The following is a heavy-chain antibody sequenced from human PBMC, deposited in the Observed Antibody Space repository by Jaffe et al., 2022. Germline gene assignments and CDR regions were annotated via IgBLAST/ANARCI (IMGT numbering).Heavy chain of an antibody. CDR1: GFTFSSYG. D-gene: IGHD1-26*01. CDR3: AKSSGTYEYYYMDV. J-gene: IGHJ6*03. CDR2: IRYDASNK. V-gene: IGHV3-30*02. Sequence: QVQLVESGGGVVQPGGSLRLSCAASGFTFSSYGMHWVRQAPGKGLKWVAFIRYDASNKWYADSVKGRFTLSRDNSKNTLYLQMNSLRGEDTAVYYCAKSSGTYEYYYMDVWGKGTTVTVSS.